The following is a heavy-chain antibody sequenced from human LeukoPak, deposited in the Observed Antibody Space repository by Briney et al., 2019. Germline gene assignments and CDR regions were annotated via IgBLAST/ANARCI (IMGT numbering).Heavy chain of an antibody. CDR3: ARGGYRSSTSCYNNWFDP. CDR1: GYRFTSYW. CDR2: IYPGDSDT. D-gene: IGHD2-2*02. V-gene: IGHV5-51*01. J-gene: IGHJ5*02. Sequence: GASLKISFKGSGYRFTSYWIGWVRQMPGKGLEWMGIIYPGDSDTRYSPSFQGQVTISADKSISTAYLQWSSLKASDTAMYYCARGGYRSSTSCYNNWFDPWGQGTLVTVSS.